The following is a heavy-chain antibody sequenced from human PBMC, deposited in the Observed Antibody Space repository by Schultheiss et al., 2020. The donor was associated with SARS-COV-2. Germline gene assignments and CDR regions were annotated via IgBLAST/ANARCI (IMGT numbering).Heavy chain of an antibody. CDR3: ARKSDFWSGYYDY. D-gene: IGHD3-3*01. CDR2: IWYDGSNK. V-gene: IGHV3-33*08. Sequence: GGSLRLSCAASGFTFDDYAMHWVRQAPGKGLEWVAVIWYDGSNKYYADSVKGRFTISRDNSKNTLYLQMNSLRAEDTAVYYCARKSDFWSGYYDYWGQGTLVTVSS. J-gene: IGHJ4*02. CDR1: GFTFDDYA.